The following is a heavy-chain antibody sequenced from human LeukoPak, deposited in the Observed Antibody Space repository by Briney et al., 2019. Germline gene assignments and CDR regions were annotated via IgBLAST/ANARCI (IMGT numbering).Heavy chain of an antibody. CDR3: VRRSHFGSGRETNV. J-gene: IGHJ3*01. Sequence: GASVKVSFKASGYTFTSYYMHWVRQAPGQGLEWMGWIFGYNGNTTYAQDFQGRVAMTLDTSTNTAYMEVMSLKSDDTAVYYCVRRSHFGSGRETNVWGQGTMVIVSS. V-gene: IGHV1-18*04. D-gene: IGHD3-10*01. CDR1: GYTFTSYY. CDR2: IFGYNGNT.